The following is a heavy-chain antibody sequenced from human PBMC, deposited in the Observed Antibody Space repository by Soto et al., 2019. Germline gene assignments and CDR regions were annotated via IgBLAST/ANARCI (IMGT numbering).Heavy chain of an antibody. CDR2: IYYSGST. J-gene: IGHJ6*02. Sequence: SETLSLTCTVSGGSISSYYWSWIRQPPGKGLEWIGYIYYSGSTYYNPSLKSRVTISVDTSKNQFSLKLSSVTAADTAVYYCARAPHVVVTDYYYYGMDVWGQGTTVTVSS. CDR3: ARAPHVVVTDYYYYGMDV. V-gene: IGHV4-59*12. CDR1: GGSISSYY. D-gene: IGHD2-21*02.